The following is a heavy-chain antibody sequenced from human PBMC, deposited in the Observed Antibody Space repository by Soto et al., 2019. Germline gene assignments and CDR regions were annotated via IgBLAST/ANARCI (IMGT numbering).Heavy chain of an antibody. J-gene: IGHJ4*02. CDR3: ARDSGSGYVGLDY. CDR1: GFTFSSYG. Sequence: QVQLVESGGGVVQPGRSLRLSCAASGFTFSSYGMHWVRQAPGKGLEWVAVIWNDGSNKYYADSVKGRFTISRDNAKNRLYLQMNSLRAEDTAVDYCARDSGSGYVGLDYWGQGTLVTVSS. CDR2: IWNDGSNK. D-gene: IGHD6-13*01. V-gene: IGHV3-33*01.